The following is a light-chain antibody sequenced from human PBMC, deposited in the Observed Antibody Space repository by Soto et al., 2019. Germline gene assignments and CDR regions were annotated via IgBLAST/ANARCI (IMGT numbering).Light chain of an antibody. CDR1: QDISNS. CDR2: NAV. J-gene: IGKJ3*01. V-gene: IGKV1-33*01. CDR3: QHSNYLPPT. Sequence: DIKMTQSPSSLSASVGDRVTISCQASQDISNSLNWYQQKSGKAPELLIYNAVNLATGVPSWFRGSGSGTHFTFTIRRLPPEDIATYYCQHSNYLPPTFGPGTRVDIK.